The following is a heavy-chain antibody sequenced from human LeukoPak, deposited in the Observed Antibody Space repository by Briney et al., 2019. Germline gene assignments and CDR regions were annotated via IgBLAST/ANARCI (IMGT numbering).Heavy chain of an antibody. Sequence: SETLTLTCTVSGGSISSYYWSWIRQPAGKGLDWIGRIYTSGSTNYNPSLKSRVTMSVDTSKNQFSLKLSSVTAADTAVYYCARMISSGSYLAWFDPWGQGTLVTVSS. V-gene: IGHV4-4*07. CDR2: IYTSGST. D-gene: IGHD1-26*01. CDR1: GGSISSYY. J-gene: IGHJ5*02. CDR3: ARMISSGSYLAWFDP.